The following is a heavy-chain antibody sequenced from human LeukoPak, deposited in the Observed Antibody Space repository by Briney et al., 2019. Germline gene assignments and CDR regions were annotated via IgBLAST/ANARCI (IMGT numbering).Heavy chain of an antibody. Sequence: PGGSLRLSCAASGFTFSSYGMHWVRQAPGKGLEWVAFIRYDGSNKYYADSVKGRFTISRDNSKKTLYLQMNSLRAEDTAVYYCAKDMLGYCSITSCYSFDYWGQGTLGTVSS. D-gene: IGHD2-2*01. V-gene: IGHV3-30*02. CDR2: IRYDGSNK. CDR1: GFTFSSYG. J-gene: IGHJ4*02. CDR3: AKDMLGYCSITSCYSFDY.